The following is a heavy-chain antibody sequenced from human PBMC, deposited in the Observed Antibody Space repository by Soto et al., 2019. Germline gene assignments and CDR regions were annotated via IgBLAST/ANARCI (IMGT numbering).Heavy chain of an antibody. J-gene: IGHJ4*02. V-gene: IGHV3-23*01. CDR3: AKSGSHSYFDY. Sequence: GSLRLSCAASAFTFGSYAMSWVRQAPGKGLEWVSSISPSGDNTYYADSVKGRFTISRGNSENTLYLQMNSLRAEDTAVYYCAKSGSHSYFDYWGQGTLVTVS. D-gene: IGHD3-10*01. CDR1: AFTFGSYA. CDR2: ISPSGDNT.